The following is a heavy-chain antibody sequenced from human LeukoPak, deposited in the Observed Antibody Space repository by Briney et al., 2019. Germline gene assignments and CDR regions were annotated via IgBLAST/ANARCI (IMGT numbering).Heavy chain of an antibody. CDR3: AKLRGEEVFDV. V-gene: IGHV5-51*01. CDR1: GYSFTNYW. J-gene: IGHJ3*01. Sequence: GESLKISCKGSGYSFTNYWVGWVRQMPGQGLEWMGIIYPGDSDTRYSLSFQGQVTISVDKSISTAYLQWSSLKASDSAMYYCAKLRGEEVFDVWGQGTRVTVSS. D-gene: IGHD2-21*01. CDR2: IYPGDSDT.